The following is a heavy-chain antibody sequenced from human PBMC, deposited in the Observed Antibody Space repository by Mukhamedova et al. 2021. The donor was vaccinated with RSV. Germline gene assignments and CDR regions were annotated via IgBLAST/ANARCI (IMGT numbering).Heavy chain of an antibody. V-gene: IGHV4-30-4*01. D-gene: IGHD2-15*01. CDR3: ARAGVVVAAGGYFDY. Sequence: YIYYSGSTYYNPSLKSRVTISVDTSKNQFSLKLSSVTAADTAVYYCARAGVVVAAGGYFDYWGQGTLVTDSS. J-gene: IGHJ4*02. CDR2: IYYSGST.